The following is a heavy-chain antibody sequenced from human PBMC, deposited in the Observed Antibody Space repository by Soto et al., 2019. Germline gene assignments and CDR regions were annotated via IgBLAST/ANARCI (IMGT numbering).Heavy chain of an antibody. CDR2: ISGSGGST. V-gene: IGHV3-23*01. CDR1: GFTFSSYA. Sequence: GGSLRLSCAASGFTFSSYAMSWVRQAPGKGLEWVSAISGSGGSTYYADSVKGRFTISRDNSKNTLYLQMNSLRAEDTAVYYCAKDLELVRFLEWLSSGFDYWGQGTLVTVSS. J-gene: IGHJ4*02. CDR3: AKDLELVRFLEWLSSGFDY. D-gene: IGHD3-3*01.